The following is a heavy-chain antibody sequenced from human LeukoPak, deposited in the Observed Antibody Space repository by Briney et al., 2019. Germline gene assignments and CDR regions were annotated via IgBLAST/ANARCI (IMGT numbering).Heavy chain of an antibody. V-gene: IGHV3-23*01. D-gene: IGHD5-18*01. J-gene: IGHJ4*02. Sequence: GGSLGLSCAASGFTFSSYAMSWVRQAPGKGLEWVSAISGSGGSTYYADSVKGRFTISRDNSKNTLYLQMNSLRAEDTAVYYCAKDRGYSYGFTDYWGQGTLVTVSS. CDR1: GFTFSSYA. CDR3: AKDRGYSYGFTDY. CDR2: ISGSGGST.